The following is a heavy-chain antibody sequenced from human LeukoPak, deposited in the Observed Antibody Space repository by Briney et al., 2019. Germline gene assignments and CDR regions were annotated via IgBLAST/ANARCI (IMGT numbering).Heavy chain of an antibody. CDR3: ARHRSSGREYEYYFDY. CDR1: GGSISSYY. V-gene: IGHV4-59*08. CDR2: IYYSGST. J-gene: IGHJ4*02. D-gene: IGHD6-19*01. Sequence: PSETLSLTCTVSGGSISSYYWSWIRQPPGKGLEWIGYIYYSGSTNYNPSLESRVTISVDTSKNQFSLKLSSVTAADTAVYYCARHRSSGREYEYYFDYWGQGTLVTVSS.